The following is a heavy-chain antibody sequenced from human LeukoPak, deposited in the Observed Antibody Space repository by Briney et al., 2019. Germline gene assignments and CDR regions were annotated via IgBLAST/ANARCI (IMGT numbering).Heavy chain of an antibody. CDR2: INTNTGNA. V-gene: IGHV7-4-1*02. CDR3: ASSYCSGGHCYPQQSVYYFDF. D-gene: IGHD2-15*01. J-gene: IGHJ4*02. CDR1: GYTFTTYV. Sequence: ASVTVSCKASGYTFTTYVMNSVRQAPGQGLEWMGWINTNTGNATSAQGFTGRVVFSLDTSGSTAYLQISRLKAEDNAVYYCASSYCSGGHCYPQQSVYYFDFWGEGTLVTVSS.